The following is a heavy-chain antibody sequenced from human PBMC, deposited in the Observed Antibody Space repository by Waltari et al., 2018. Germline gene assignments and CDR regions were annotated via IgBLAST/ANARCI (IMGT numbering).Heavy chain of an antibody. CDR3: ARDYEVWNAFDI. D-gene: IGHD3-3*01. V-gene: IGHV4-4*07. J-gene: IGHJ3*02. CDR1: GGSVSSSY. Sequence: QVQLQESGPGLVKPSETLSLTCTVSGGSVSSSYCSWIRQPAGKGLEWIGRIYTSGSNNYNPYLKSRVTMSVDTSKNQFSLKLSSGTAADTAVYYCARDYEVWNAFDIWGQGTMVTVSS. CDR2: IYTSGSN.